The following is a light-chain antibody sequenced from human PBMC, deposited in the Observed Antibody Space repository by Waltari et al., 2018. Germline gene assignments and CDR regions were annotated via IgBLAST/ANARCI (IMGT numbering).Light chain of an antibody. CDR3: HQYYWTPET. J-gene: IGKJ3*01. CDR2: STS. CDR1: QSVGNDY. Sequence: ETVLTQSPATLSLSPGEGATLPCGAGQSVGNDYLAWYQQKPGQAPRLLIYSTSKRATGVPDRFSGSGSGTEFTLSIARLESEDFALYYCHQYYWTPETFGPGTTVEMK. V-gene: IGKV3-20*01.